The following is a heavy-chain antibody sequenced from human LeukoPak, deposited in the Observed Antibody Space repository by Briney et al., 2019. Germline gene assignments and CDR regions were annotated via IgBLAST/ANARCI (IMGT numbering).Heavy chain of an antibody. CDR3: AKDHGYYFDY. CDR2: IYYSGST. CDR1: GGSISSYY. D-gene: IGHD6-25*01. J-gene: IGHJ4*02. V-gene: IGHV4-59*01. Sequence: PSEILSLTCTVSGGSISSYYWSWIRQPPGKGLEWIGYIYYSGSTNYNPSLKSRVTISVDTSKNQFSLTLSSVTAADTAVYYCAKDHGYYFDYWGQGNLVTVSS.